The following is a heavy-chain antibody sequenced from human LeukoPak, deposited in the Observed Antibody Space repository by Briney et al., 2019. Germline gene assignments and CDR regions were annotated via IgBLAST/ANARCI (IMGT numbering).Heavy chain of an antibody. Sequence: GGSLRLSCGASGFTVSSNYMSWVRQAPGKGLEWVSFIYSGGSTYYADSVKGRFTISRDNSKNTLYLQMNSLRAEDTAVYYCARSFYYYDSSGYTTDGMNVWGQGTTVTVSS. CDR1: GFTVSSNY. CDR3: ARSFYYYDSSGYTTDGMNV. J-gene: IGHJ6*02. D-gene: IGHD3-22*01. V-gene: IGHV3-66*01. CDR2: IYSGGST.